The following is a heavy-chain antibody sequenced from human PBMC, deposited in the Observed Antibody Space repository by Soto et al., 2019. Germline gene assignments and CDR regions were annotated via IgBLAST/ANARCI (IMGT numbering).Heavy chain of an antibody. CDR2: INAYNGET. J-gene: IGHJ6*02. D-gene: IGHD3-16*01. CDR1: GYTFSNYG. V-gene: IGHV1-18*01. CDR3: ARRGAPPYYYYGLDV. Sequence: QVQLVQSGPEVKKPGASVKVSCKASGYTFSNYGITWVRRAPGQGLEWMGWINAYNGETNYAQKLQGRVTMTTATSTSTAYMELKSLKSDDTAVYYCARRGAPPYYYYGLDVWGQGTTVTVSS.